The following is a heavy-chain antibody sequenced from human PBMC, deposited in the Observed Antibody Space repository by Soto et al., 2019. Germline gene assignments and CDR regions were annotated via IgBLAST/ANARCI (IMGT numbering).Heavy chain of an antibody. J-gene: IGHJ4*02. CDR2: IYWNDDK. V-gene: IGHV2-5*01. D-gene: IGHD3-10*01. CDR1: GFSLSTSGVG. CDR3: ALGSDYGSGSYLVGCYFDY. Sequence: QITLKESGPTLVKPTQTLTLTCTFSGFSLSTSGVGVGWIRQPPGQALEWLALIYWNDDKRYSPSLKSRLTITKDTSKNQVVLTMTNMDPVDTATYYCALGSDYGSGSYLVGCYFDYWGQGTLVTVSS.